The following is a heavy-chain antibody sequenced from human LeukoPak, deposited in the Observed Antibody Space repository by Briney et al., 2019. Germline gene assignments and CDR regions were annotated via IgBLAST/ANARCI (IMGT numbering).Heavy chain of an antibody. CDR3: AKPSCTSTSCFRFAP. CDR1: GFTFSSYA. CDR2: ISGSGGST. V-gene: IGHV3-23*01. J-gene: IGHJ5*02. Sequence: GGSLRLSCAASGFTFSSYAMDWVRQAPGKGLEWVSVISGSGGSTYYADSVKGRFTISRDNSKNHLYLQMNSLRAEATAVYYCAKPSCTSTSCFRFAPWGQGTLVTVSS. D-gene: IGHD2-2*01.